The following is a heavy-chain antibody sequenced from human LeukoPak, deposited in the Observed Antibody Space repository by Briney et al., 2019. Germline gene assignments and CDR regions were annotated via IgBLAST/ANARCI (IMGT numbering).Heavy chain of an antibody. Sequence: ASETLSLTCAVYGGSFSGYYWSWIRQPPRKGLEWIGEINHSGSTNYNPSLKSRVTISVDTSKNQFSLKLSSVTAADTAVYYCATLYYDSSGYIWGQGTMVTVSS. CDR3: ATLYYDSSGYI. V-gene: IGHV4-34*01. D-gene: IGHD3-22*01. J-gene: IGHJ3*02. CDR2: INHSGST. CDR1: GGSFSGYY.